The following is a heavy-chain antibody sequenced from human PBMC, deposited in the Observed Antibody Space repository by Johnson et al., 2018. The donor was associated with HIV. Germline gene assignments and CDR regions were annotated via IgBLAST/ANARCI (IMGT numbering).Heavy chain of an antibody. Sequence: QVQLVESGGGLVKPGGSLRLSCAASGFTFSDYYMNWIRQAPGKGLEWVSYISSNGSTIYYADSVKGRFTIFRDNSKNTLYLQMNSLRAEDTAVYYCAKVSSQSSSWYDAFDIWGQGTMVTVSS. J-gene: IGHJ3*02. CDR3: AKVSSQSSSWYDAFDI. V-gene: IGHV3-11*04. CDR2: ISSNGSTI. CDR1: GFTFSDYY. D-gene: IGHD6-13*01.